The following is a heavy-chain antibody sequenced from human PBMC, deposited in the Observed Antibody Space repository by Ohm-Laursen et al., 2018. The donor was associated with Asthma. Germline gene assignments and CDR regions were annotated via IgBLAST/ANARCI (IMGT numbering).Heavy chain of an antibody. D-gene: IGHD4-17*01. CDR1: GGSISNGSYY. J-gene: IGHJ2*01. Sequence: TLSLTCTVSGGSISNGSYYWSWIRQHPGKGLEWIGYIYYSGSTYYNPSLKSRVTISVDTSKNQFSLKLSSVTAADTAVYYCARTLYGDYDWYFDLWGRGTLVTVSS. V-gene: IGHV4-31*03. CDR3: ARTLYGDYDWYFDL. CDR2: IYYSGST.